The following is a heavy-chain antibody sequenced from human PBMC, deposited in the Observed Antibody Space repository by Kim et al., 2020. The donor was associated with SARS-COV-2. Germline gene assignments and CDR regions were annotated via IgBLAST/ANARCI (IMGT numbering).Heavy chain of an antibody. CDR3: AKNSGYDYAFDS. J-gene: IGHJ4*02. V-gene: IGHV3-9*01. D-gene: IGHD5-12*01. CDR2: ISWNSGTI. Sequence: GISWNSGTIDYADSVKGRFTISRDNAKNSLLLQMNSLRTNDTAFYYCAKNSGYDYAFDSWGQGTLVIVSS.